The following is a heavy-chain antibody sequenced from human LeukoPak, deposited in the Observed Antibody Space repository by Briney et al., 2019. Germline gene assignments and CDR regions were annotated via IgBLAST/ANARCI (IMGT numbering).Heavy chain of an antibody. CDR2: IIPILGIA. V-gene: IGHV1-69*04. CDR3: ARGPTRSSTRGWYFDL. D-gene: IGHD2-15*01. CDR1: GGTFSSYG. J-gene: IGHJ2*01. Sequence: ASAKVSCKASGGTFSSYGISWVRKAPGQGLEWMGRIIPILGIANYAQKFQGRVTITADKSTRTAYMELSSLRSEDTAVYYCARGPTRSSTRGWYFDLWGRGTLVTVSS.